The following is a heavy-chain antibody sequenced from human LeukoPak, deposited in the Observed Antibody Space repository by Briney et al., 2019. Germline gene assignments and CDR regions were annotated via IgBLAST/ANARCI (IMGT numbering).Heavy chain of an antibody. CDR2: IYPGDSDT. CDR1: GYSFTSYW. D-gene: IGHD2-21*02. CDR3: ARLAYCGGVCYSASPDY. V-gene: IGHV5-51*01. J-gene: IGHJ4*02. Sequence: GESLKISCKGSGYSFTSYWIGWVRQMTGKGLEWMGIIYPGDSDTRYSPSFQGQVTISADKSISTAYLQWSSLKASDTAMYYCARLAYCGGVCYSASPDYWGQGTLVTVSS.